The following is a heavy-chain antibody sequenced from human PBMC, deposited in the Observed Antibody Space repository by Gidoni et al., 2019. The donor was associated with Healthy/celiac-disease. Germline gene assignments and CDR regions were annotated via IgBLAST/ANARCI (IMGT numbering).Heavy chain of an antibody. CDR3: ARDTYYYDGSRVADAFDI. V-gene: IGHV1-69*01. CDR2: IIPIFGTA. Sequence: QVQLVQSGAEVKKPGSPVKVSCKASGGTISSYAISWVRQDPGQGLEWMGGIIPIFGTANYAQKFQGRVTITADESTSTAYMELSSLRSEDTAVYYCARDTYYYDGSRVADAFDIWGQGTMVTVSS. J-gene: IGHJ3*02. D-gene: IGHD3-22*01. CDR1: GGTISSYA.